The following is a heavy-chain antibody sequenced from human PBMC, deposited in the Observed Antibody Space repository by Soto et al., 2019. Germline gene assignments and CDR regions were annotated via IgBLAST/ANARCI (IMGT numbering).Heavy chain of an antibody. D-gene: IGHD2-2*01. CDR2: IIPIFGTP. CDR3: ARGAYGTTRGTHYYYGMDI. J-gene: IGHJ6*02. CDR1: GGTFSSYA. Sequence: SVKVSCKASGGTFSSYAITWVRQVPGQGLEWMGGIIPIFGTPHHAQNFQGRVTITADESATTAYMELSSLRSEDTAVYYCARGAYGTTRGTHYYYGMDIWGQGTTVTVSS. V-gene: IGHV1-69*13.